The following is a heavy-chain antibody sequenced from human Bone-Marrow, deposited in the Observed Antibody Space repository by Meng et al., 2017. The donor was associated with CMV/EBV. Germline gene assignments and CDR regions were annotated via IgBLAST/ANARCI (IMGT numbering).Heavy chain of an antibody. CDR2: VSFDASNI. CDR3: VRDRVATRPRLKDV. J-gene: IGHJ6*02. Sequence: GESLKISCAASGFTFSSYAMHWVRQAPGKGLEWLAVVSFDASNIYYAVSVKGRFTISRDNSKNMLYLQMNSLTTEDTAVYSCVRDRVATRPRLKDVWGRGTTVTVSS. CDR1: GFTFSSYA. V-gene: IGHV3-30*04. D-gene: IGHD6-6*01.